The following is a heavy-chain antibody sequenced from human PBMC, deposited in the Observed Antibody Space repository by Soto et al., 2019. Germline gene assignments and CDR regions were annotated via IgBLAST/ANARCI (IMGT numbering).Heavy chain of an antibody. V-gene: IGHV3-74*01. CDR2: INGAGSST. CDR3: ARDLYSSGWLMGPFDY. J-gene: IGHJ4*02. D-gene: IGHD6-19*01. Sequence: HPGGSLRLACAASGITFSSNWMHWVRQAPGKGLVWVSRINGAGSSTNYADSVKGRFTISRDNAKNTLYLQMNSLRAEDTAVYYCARDLYSSGWLMGPFDYWGQGTLVTVSS. CDR1: GITFSSNW.